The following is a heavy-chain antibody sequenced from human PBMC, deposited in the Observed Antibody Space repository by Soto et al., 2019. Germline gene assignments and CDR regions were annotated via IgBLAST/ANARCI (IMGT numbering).Heavy chain of an antibody. CDR3: ARETSADSF. Sequence: EVQLVESGGGLVQPGGSLRLSCAASGFTFSNYWMVWVRQAPEKGPEWVATIKQDGSEKYYVDSVKGRFTISRDNTKNSLYRHMNSLRAEDTALYYCARETSADSFWGQGTLVTVSS. CDR2: IKQDGSEK. CDR1: GFTFSNYW. D-gene: IGHD2-21*01. V-gene: IGHV3-7*01. J-gene: IGHJ4*02.